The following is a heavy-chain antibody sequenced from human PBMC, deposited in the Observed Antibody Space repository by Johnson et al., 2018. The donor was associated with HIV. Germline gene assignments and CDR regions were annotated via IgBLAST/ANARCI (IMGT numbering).Heavy chain of an antibody. Sequence: VQLVESGGGVVQPGRSLRLSCAASGFTFSSNPMHWVRQAPGKGLEWVGRIKSKTDGGTTEYAAPVKGRFTISRDDSKNTLYLQMNSLRAEDTALYYCAKFRDAFDIWGQGTMVTVSS. CDR3: AKFRDAFDI. J-gene: IGHJ3*02. V-gene: IGHV3-15*05. D-gene: IGHD2-21*01. CDR1: GFTFSSNP. CDR2: IKSKTDGGTT.